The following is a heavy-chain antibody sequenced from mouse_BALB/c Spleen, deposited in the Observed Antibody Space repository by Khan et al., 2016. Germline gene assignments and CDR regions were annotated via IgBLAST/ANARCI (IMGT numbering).Heavy chain of an antibody. V-gene: IGHV1S81*02. Sequence: QVRLQQSGAELVKPGASVKLSCKASGYTFTSYYMYWVKQRPGQGLEWIGEINPSNGGTNFNEKFKSKATLTVDKSSSTAYMQLSSLTSEDSAVYYCTRVQRGNYVDYWCQGTTLTVSS. CDR2: INPSNGGT. CDR3: TRVQRGNYVDY. CDR1: GYTFTSYY. J-gene: IGHJ2*01.